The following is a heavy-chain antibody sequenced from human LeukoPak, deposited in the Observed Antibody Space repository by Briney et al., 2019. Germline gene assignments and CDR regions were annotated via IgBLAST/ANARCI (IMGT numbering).Heavy chain of an antibody. V-gene: IGHV3-9*01. Sequence: GGSLRLSCAASGFTFDDYAMHWVRQAPGKGLEWVSGISWNSGSIGYADSVKGRFTISRDNAKNSLYLQMNSLRAEDTALYYCAKVIEGSGWYGIDYWGQGTLVTVSS. CDR2: ISWNSGSI. CDR1: GFTFDDYA. J-gene: IGHJ4*02. D-gene: IGHD6-19*01. CDR3: AKVIEGSGWYGIDY.